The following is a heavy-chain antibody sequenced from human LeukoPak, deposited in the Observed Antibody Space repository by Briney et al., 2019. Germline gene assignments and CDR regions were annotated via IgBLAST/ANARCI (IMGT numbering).Heavy chain of an antibody. CDR2: IYYSGST. V-gene: IGHV4-59*08. CDR1: GGSISSYY. D-gene: IGHD3-10*01. Sequence: SETLSLTCTVSGGSISSYYWSWIRQPPGKGLEWIGYIYYSGSTNYNPSLKSRVTISVDTSKNQFSLKLSSVTAADTAVYYCARHFITMVRGVIIEGAFDIWGQGTMVTVSS. J-gene: IGHJ3*02. CDR3: ARHFITMVRGVIIEGAFDI.